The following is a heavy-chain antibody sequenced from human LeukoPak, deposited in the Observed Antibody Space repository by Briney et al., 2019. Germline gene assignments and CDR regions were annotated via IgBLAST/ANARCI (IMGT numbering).Heavy chain of an antibody. CDR1: GLTFSSHG. J-gene: IGHJ4*02. CDR3: ANCPSPTRCYGLQLQY. Sequence: PGGSLRLSCAGSGLTFSSHGMSWVRQAPGKGLEWVSCINGSGGGTYYADSVKGRFTISRDNSKHTLYLQMASLRADDTAVYYCANCPSPTRCYGLQLQYWGQGTLVTVSS. D-gene: IGHD2-2*01. V-gene: IGHV3-23*01. CDR2: INGSGGGT.